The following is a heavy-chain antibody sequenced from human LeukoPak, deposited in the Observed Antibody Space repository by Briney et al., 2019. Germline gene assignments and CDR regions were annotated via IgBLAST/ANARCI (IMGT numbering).Heavy chain of an antibody. CDR2: INPSGGTT. CDR3: ARVLPYYDSSGYYGVFEY. CDR1: GYTFTSYY. V-gene: IGHV1-46*01. Sequence: ASVKVSCKASGYTFTSYYMHWVRQAPGQGLEWMGIINPSGGTTIYAQKFQGRVTMTRDTSTSTVYMELSSLRSEDTAVYYCARVLPYYDSSGYYGVFEYWGQGTLVTVSS. D-gene: IGHD3-22*01. J-gene: IGHJ4*02.